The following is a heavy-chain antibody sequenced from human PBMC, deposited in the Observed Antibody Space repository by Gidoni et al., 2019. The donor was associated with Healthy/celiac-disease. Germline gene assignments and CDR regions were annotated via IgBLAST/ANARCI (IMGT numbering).Heavy chain of an antibody. J-gene: IGHJ5*02. Sequence: QLQLQESGPGLVKPSETLSLTCTVSGGSISSSSYYWGWIRQPPGKGLEWIGSIYYSGSTYYNPSLKSRVTISVDTSKNQFSLKLSSVTAADTAVYYCARHEGIAAAGNWFDPWGQGTLVTVSS. D-gene: IGHD6-13*01. CDR3: ARHEGIAAAGNWFDP. V-gene: IGHV4-39*01. CDR1: GGSISSSSYY. CDR2: IYYSGST.